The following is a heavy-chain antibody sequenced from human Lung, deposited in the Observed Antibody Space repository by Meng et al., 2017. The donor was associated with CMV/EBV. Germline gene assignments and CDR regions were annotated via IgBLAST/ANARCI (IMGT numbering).Heavy chain of an antibody. V-gene: IGHV1-2*02. CDR2: INPNSGGT. J-gene: IGHJ4*02. D-gene: IGHD6-13*01. Sequence: ASVXVSXKASGYTFTGYYMHWVRQAPGQGLEWMGWINPNSGGTNYAQKFQGRVTMTRDTSISTTYMELSRLRSDDTAVYYCAREARAAGTDEYFDYLGQGXLVTVSS. CDR3: AREARAAGTDEYFDY. CDR1: GYTFTGYY.